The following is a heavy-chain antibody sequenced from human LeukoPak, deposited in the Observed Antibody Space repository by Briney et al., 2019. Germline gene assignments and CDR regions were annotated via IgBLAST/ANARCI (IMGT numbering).Heavy chain of an antibody. D-gene: IGHD3-9*01. CDR3: ARDPSFDILTGYDY. V-gene: IGHV3-11*04. J-gene: IGHJ4*02. CDR2: ISSSGSTI. Sequence: GGSLRLSCAASGFTFSDYYMSWIRQTPGEGLEWVSYISSSGSTIYYADSVKGRFTISRDNAKNSLYLQMNSLRAEDTAVYYCARDPSFDILTGYDYWGQGTLVTVSS. CDR1: GFTFSDYY.